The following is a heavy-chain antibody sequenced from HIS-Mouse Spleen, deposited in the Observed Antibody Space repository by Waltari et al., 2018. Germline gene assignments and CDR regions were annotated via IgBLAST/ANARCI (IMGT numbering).Heavy chain of an antibody. V-gene: IGHV3-30*18. CDR1: GFTFSSYG. CDR3: AKDHTFGLGAWDY. D-gene: IGHD7-27*01. J-gene: IGHJ4*02. Sequence: QVQLVESGGGVVQPGRSLRLSCAASGFTFSSYGRPWVRQAPCKGLEWVAVISYDGSNKYYADSVKGRFTISRDNSKNTLYLQMNSLRAEDTAVYYCAKDHTFGLGAWDYWGQGTLVTVSS. CDR2: ISYDGSNK.